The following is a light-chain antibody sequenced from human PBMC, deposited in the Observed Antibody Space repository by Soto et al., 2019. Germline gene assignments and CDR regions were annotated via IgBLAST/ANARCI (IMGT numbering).Light chain of an antibody. CDR2: SDN. Sequence: QSVLTQPPSVSGAPGQRVTISCTGSSSNIGAGYDVHWYQQLPGTAPKLLIYSDNNRPSGVPDRFSGSKSGASASLAITGLQAEDVADYYCQSFDSRPHVVFGGGTKLTVL. V-gene: IGLV1-40*01. CDR1: SSNIGAGYD. J-gene: IGLJ2*01. CDR3: QSFDSRPHVV.